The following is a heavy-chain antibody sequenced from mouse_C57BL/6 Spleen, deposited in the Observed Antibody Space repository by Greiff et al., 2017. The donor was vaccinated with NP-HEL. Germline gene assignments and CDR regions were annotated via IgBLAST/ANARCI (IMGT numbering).Heavy chain of an antibody. V-gene: IGHV1-50*01. CDR2: IDPSDSYT. CDR1: GYTFTSYW. Sequence: VQLQQPGAELVKPGASVKLSCKASGYTFTSYWMQWVKQRPGQGLEWIGEIDPSDSYTNYNQKFKGKATLTVDTSSSTAYMQLSSLTSEDSAVYYCARVTTVPFDYWGQGTTLTVSS. D-gene: IGHD1-1*01. J-gene: IGHJ2*01. CDR3: ARVTTVPFDY.